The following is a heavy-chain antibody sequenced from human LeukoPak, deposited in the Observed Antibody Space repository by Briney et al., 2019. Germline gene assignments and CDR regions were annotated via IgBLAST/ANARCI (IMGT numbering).Heavy chain of an antibody. D-gene: IGHD3-3*01. V-gene: IGHV1-24*01. J-gene: IGHJ6*02. CDR2: FDPEDGET. CDR1: GYTLTELS. CDR3: ATDEGRYGFWSGYYHYGMDV. Sequence: ASVKVSCKVSGYTLTELSMHWVRQAPGKGLEWMGGFDPEDGETIYAQKFQGRVTMTEDTSTDTAYMELSSLRSEDTAVYYCATDEGRYGFWSGYYHYGMDVWGQGTTVTVSS.